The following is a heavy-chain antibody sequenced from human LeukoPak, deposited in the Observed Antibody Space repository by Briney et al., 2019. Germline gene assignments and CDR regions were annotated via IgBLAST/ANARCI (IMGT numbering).Heavy chain of an antibody. J-gene: IGHJ3*02. V-gene: IGHV3-30*04. CDR2: ISYDGSNK. CDR3: ASGATIGYGSGSYYADPFDI. Sequence: PGRSLRLSCAASGFTFSSYAMHWVRQAPGKGLEWVALISYDGSNKYYADSVKGRFTISRDNSKNTLYLQMNSLRAEDTAVYYCASGATIGYGSGSYYADPFDIWGQGTMVTVSS. CDR1: GFTFSSYA. D-gene: IGHD3-10*01.